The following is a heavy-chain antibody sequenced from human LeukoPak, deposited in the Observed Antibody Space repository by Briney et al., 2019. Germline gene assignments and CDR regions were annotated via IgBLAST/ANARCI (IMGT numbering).Heavy chain of an antibody. CDR3: ARTNALYCSSTSCYDY. CDR1: GGSISSSNW. V-gene: IGHV4-4*02. D-gene: IGHD2-2*01. J-gene: IGHJ4*02. Sequence: SETLSLTCAVSGGSISSSNWWSWVRQPPGKGLEWIGYIYYSGSTNYNPSLKSRVTISVDTSKNQFSLKLRSVTAADMAVYYCARTNALYCSSTSCYDYWGQGTLVTVSS. CDR2: IYYSGST.